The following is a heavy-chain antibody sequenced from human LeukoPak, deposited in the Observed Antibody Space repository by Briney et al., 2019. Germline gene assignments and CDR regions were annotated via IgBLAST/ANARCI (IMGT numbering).Heavy chain of an antibody. CDR3: AREWGYCSSGNCYGMDV. V-gene: IGHV5-51*01. Sequence: GASLKISCKGSGFPFTSYWIAWVRQMPGKGLEGMGIIYAGDSDTRYSPSFQGQVIISADKSISTPYLQWRYLKASDTATYYCAREWGYCSSGNCYGMDVWGQGTTVTVSS. J-gene: IGHJ6*02. D-gene: IGHD2-2*01. CDR1: GFPFTSYW. CDR2: IYAGDSDT.